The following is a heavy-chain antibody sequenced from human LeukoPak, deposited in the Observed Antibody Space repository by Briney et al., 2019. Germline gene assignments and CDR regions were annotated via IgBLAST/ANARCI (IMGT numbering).Heavy chain of an antibody. V-gene: IGHV3-23*01. CDR2: ISGSGGST. CDR3: AKGGYSYGDYYMDV. J-gene: IGHJ6*03. D-gene: IGHD5-18*01. CDR1: GFTFSSYA. Sequence: GGSLRLSCAASGFTFSSYAMSWVRQAPGKGLGWVSAISGSGGSTYYADSVKGRFTISRDNSKNTLYLQMNSLRAEDTAVYYCAKGGYSYGDYYMDVWGKGTTVTISS.